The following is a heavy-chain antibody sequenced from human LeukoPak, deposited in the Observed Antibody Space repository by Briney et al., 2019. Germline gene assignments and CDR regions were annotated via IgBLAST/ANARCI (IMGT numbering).Heavy chain of an antibody. V-gene: IGHV3-11*01. CDR2: ITNSGTTI. CDR3: AKDHSTEYFQH. CDR1: GFTFTDYY. J-gene: IGHJ1*01. D-gene: IGHD5-18*01. Sequence: KPGGSLRLSCAASGFTFTDYYMSWIRQAPGKGLEWVSYITNSGTTIYYADSVKGRFTISRDNAKNSLYLQMNSLRAEDTAVYYCAKDHSTEYFQHWGQGTLVTVSS.